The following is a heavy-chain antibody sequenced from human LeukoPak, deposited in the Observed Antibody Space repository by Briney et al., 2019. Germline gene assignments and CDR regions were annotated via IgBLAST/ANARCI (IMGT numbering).Heavy chain of an antibody. Sequence: PSGTLSLTCAVSGGSISSSNWWSWVRQPPGKGLEWIGEIYHSGSTNYNPSLKSRVTISVDKSKNQSSLKLSSVTAADTAVYYCARSYDILTPTLGYWGQGTLVTVSS. D-gene: IGHD3-9*01. V-gene: IGHV4-4*02. CDR3: ARSYDILTPTLGY. J-gene: IGHJ4*02. CDR1: GGSISSSNW. CDR2: IYHSGST.